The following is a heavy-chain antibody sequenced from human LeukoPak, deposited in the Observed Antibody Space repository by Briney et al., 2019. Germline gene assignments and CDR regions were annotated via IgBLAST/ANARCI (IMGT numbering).Heavy chain of an antibody. J-gene: IGHJ3*02. CDR2: IKQDGSAK. V-gene: IGHV3-7*01. CDR1: GFTFSAHA. D-gene: IGHD2-8*01. Sequence: HPGGSLRLSCGASGFTFSAHAMNWVRQAPGKGLEWVANIKQDGSAKYYMDSVKGRFTISRDNAKNSLYLQMNSLGVEDTAVYYCARVNPLMAPGAVDIWGQGTKVAVSS. CDR3: ARVNPLMAPGAVDI.